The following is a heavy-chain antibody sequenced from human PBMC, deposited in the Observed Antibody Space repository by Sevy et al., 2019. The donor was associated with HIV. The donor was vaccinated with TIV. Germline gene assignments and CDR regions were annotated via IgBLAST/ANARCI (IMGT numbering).Heavy chain of an antibody. D-gene: IGHD3-10*01. V-gene: IGHV3-21*01. CDR2: ISSSSSYI. Sequence: GGSLRLSCAASGFTFSSYSMNWVRQAPGKGLEWVSSISSSSSYIYYADSVKGRFTISRDNAKNSLYPQMNSLRAEDTAVYYCARESSMVRGVDYYYYMDVWGKGTTVTVSS. CDR1: GFTFSSYS. CDR3: ARESSMVRGVDYYYYMDV. J-gene: IGHJ6*03.